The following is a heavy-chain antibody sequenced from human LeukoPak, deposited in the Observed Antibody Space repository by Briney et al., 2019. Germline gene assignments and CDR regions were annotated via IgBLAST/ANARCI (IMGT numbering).Heavy chain of an antibody. CDR3: AKSGGLSGSGRLAMDV. J-gene: IGHJ6*02. V-gene: IGHV3-33*06. CDR2: IWYDGSNK. CDR1: GFTFSSYG. Sequence: GGSLRLSCAASGFTFSSYGMHWVRQAPGKGLEWVAVIWYDGSNKYYADSVKGRFTISRDNSKNTLYLQMNSLRAEDTAVYYCAKSGGLSGSGRLAMDVWGQGTTVTVSS. D-gene: IGHD3-10*01.